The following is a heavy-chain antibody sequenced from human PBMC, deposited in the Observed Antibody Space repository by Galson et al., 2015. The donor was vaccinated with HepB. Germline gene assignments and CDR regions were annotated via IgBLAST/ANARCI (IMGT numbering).Heavy chain of an antibody. V-gene: IGHV3-30*18. J-gene: IGHJ6*02. CDR1: GFTFSSYG. CDR3: AKGAGSGWYWYYYGMDV. Sequence: SLRLSCAASGFTFSSYGMHWVRQAPGKGLEWVAVISYDGSNKYYADSVKGRFTISRDNSKNTLYLQMNSLRAEDTAVYYCAKGAGSGWYWYYYGMDVWGQGTTVTVSS. CDR2: ISYDGSNK. D-gene: IGHD6-19*01.